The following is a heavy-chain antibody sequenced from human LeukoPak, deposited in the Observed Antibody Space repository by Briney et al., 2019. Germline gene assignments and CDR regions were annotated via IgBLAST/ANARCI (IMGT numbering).Heavy chain of an antibody. Sequence: SETLSLTCTVSGGSISSYYWSWIRQPPGKGLEWIGYIYYIWSTNYNPSLKSRVTISVDTPKNQFSLKLSSVTGADTAVYCCARVEVVAAEANYYYGMDVWGQGTTVTVSS. V-gene: IGHV4-59*08. CDR1: GGSISSYY. J-gene: IGHJ6*02. CDR3: ARVEVVAAEANYYYGMDV. CDR2: IYYIWST. D-gene: IGHD2-15*01.